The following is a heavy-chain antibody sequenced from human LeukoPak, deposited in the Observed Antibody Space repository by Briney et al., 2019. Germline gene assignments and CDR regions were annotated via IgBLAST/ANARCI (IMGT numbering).Heavy chain of an antibody. CDR3: ARLIGDCYDNSRSSYWHGHLDY. J-gene: IGHJ4*02. D-gene: IGHD3-22*01. CDR2: IDPSGGGT. V-gene: IGHV1-46*01. CDR1: GYTFTRNY. Sequence: ASVKVSCKASGYTFTRNYINWLRQAPGQGLEWTGMIDPSGGGTAYAQKFQDRVTMTSDTSTSTVYMELNSLRSEDTAVYYCARLIGDCYDNSRSSYWHGHLDYWGQGALVTVSS.